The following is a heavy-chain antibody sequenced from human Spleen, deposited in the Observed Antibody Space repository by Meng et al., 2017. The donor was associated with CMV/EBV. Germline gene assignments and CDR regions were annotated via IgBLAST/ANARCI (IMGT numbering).Heavy chain of an antibody. V-gene: IGHV3-23*01. Sequence: GESLKISCAASGFTFSSYAMSWVRQAPGKGLEWVSAISGSGDSTYYADSVKGRFTISRDNSKNTLSLQMNSLRAEDTAVYYCAKDRGSSWSTYYYYGMDVWGQGTTVTVSS. D-gene: IGHD6-13*01. J-gene: IGHJ6*02. CDR3: AKDRGSSWSTYYYYGMDV. CDR2: ISGSGDST. CDR1: GFTFSSYA.